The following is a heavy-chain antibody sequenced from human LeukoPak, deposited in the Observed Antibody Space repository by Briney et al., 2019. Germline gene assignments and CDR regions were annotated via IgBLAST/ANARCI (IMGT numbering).Heavy chain of an antibody. V-gene: IGHV1-69*13. CDR3: ARTSRGGYSGYNPNFDY. J-gene: IGHJ4*02. CDR2: IIPIFGTA. D-gene: IGHD5-12*01. CDR1: GGTFSSYA. Sequence: SVKVSCKASGGTFSSYAISWVRQAPGQGLEWMGGIIPIFGTANYAQKFQGRVTITADESTSTAYMELSSLRSEDTAVYYCARTSRGGYSGYNPNFDYWGQGTLVTVSS.